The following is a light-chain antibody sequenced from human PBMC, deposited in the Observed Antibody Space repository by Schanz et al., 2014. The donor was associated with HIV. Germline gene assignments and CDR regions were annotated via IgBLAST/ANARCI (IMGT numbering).Light chain of an antibody. CDR3: SSYTTSSTPNYV. V-gene: IGLV2-14*02. J-gene: IGLJ1*01. Sequence: QSALTQPASVSGSPGQSITISCTGTRNDVGTYNLVSWYQQHPGKAPQLMIYEVTKRPSGVSDRFSGSKSDNTASLTISGLQADDEADYYCSSYTTSSTPNYVFGPGTKLTVL. CDR2: EVT. CDR1: RNDVGTYNL.